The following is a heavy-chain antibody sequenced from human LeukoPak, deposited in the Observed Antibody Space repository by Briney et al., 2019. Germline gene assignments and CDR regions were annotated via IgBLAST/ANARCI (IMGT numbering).Heavy chain of an antibody. CDR1: GYTFTSYG. V-gene: IGHV1-18*01. CDR3: ARVRGIIGSGYLSGDAFDI. D-gene: IGHD3-22*01. CDR2: ISAYNGNT. J-gene: IGHJ3*02. Sequence: ALVKVSCKASGYTFTSYGISWVRQAPGQGLEWMGWISAYNGNTNYAQKLQGRVTMTTDTSTSTAYMELRSLRSDDTAVYYCARVRGIIGSGYLSGDAFDIWGQGTMVTVSS.